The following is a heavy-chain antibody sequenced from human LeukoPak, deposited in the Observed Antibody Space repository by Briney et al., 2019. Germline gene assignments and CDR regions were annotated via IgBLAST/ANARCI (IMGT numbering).Heavy chain of an antibody. CDR1: GGSISSYY. D-gene: IGHD4-17*01. J-gene: IGHJ6*02. CDR3: ARASGFYGVGYYGMDV. V-gene: IGHV4-59*01. CDR2: IYYSGST. Sequence: SETLSLTCTVSGGSISSYYWSWIRQPPGKGLEWIGYIYYSGSTNYNPSLKSRVTISVDTSKNQFSLKLSSVTAADTAVYYCARASGFYGVGYYGMDVWSQGTTVTVSS.